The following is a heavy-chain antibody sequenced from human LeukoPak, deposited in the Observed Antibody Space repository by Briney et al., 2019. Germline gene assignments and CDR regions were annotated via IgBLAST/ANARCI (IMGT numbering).Heavy chain of an antibody. CDR3: AREGQVFTMILGY. CDR1: GFTFSSYA. D-gene: IGHD3-22*01. J-gene: IGHJ4*02. Sequence: QPGRSLRLSCAASGFTFSSYAMHRVRQAPGKGLEWVAVISYDGSNKYYADSVKGRFTISRDNSKNTLYLQMNSLRAEDTAVYYCAREGQVFTMILGYWGQGTLVTVSS. V-gene: IGHV3-30*04. CDR2: ISYDGSNK.